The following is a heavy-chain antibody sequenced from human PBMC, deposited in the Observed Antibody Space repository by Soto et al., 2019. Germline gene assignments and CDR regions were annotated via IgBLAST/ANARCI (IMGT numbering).Heavy chain of an antibody. CDR1: GFTFSPFW. V-gene: IGHV3-7*04. CDR2: IRQDGSEK. D-gene: IGHD2-2*01. CDR3: AREIVVARGASYFDY. J-gene: IGHJ4*02. Sequence: GGSLRLSCAASGFTFSPFWMTWVRQAPGKGLEWVGNIRQDGSEKNYVDSVKGRFTISRDNAKNSLYLQMNSLRAEDTAVYYCAREIVVARGASYFDYWGPGTLVTVSS.